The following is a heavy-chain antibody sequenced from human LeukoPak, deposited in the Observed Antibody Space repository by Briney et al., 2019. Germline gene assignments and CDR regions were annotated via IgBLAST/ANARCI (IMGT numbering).Heavy chain of an antibody. J-gene: IGHJ4*02. Sequence: PSETLSLTCAVYGGSFSGYYWSWIRQPPGKGLEWIGEINHSGSINYNPSLKSRVTISVDTSKNQFSLKLSSVTAADTAVYYCARGGRYYYGSGSSPGFDYWGQGTLVTVSS. CDR1: GGSFSGYY. CDR3: ARGGRYYYGSGSSPGFDY. D-gene: IGHD3-10*01. V-gene: IGHV4-34*01. CDR2: INHSGSI.